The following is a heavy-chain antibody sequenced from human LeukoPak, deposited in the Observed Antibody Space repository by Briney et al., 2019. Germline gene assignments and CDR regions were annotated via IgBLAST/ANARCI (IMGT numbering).Heavy chain of an antibody. V-gene: IGHV3-23*01. CDR1: GFTFGSYA. Sequence: GGSLRLSCAASGFTFGSYAMSWVRQAPGKGLEWVSAISGSGGSTYYADSVKGRFTISRDNSKNTLYLQMNSLRAEDTAVHDCAKSEGIRDYYDSSGYYYDYWGQGTLVTVSS. D-gene: IGHD3-22*01. CDR2: ISGSGGST. CDR3: AKSEGIRDYYDSSGYYYDY. J-gene: IGHJ4*02.